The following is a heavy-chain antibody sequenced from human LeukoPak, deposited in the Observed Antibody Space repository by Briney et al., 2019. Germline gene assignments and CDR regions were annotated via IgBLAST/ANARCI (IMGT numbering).Heavy chain of an antibody. Sequence: SETLSLTCTVSGGSISSYYWSWIRQPPGKGLEWIGYIYYSGSTNYNPSLKSRVTMSVDTSKNQFSLKLSSVTAADTAVYYCARIDRAVAGTIDYWGQGTLVTVSS. D-gene: IGHD6-19*01. V-gene: IGHV4-59*08. CDR2: IYYSGST. CDR3: ARIDRAVAGTIDY. J-gene: IGHJ4*02. CDR1: GGSISSYY.